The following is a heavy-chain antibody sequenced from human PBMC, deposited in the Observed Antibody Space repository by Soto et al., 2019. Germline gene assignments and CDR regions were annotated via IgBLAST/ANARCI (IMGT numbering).Heavy chain of an antibody. CDR2: IWYDGSNK. V-gene: IGHV3-33*01. Sequence: GGSLRLSCAASGFTFSSYGMHWVRQAPGKGLEWVAVIWYDGSNKYYADSVKGRFTISRDNSKNTLYLQMNSLRAEDTAVYYCARDKPREKYYYYGMDVWGQGTTVTVSS. CDR1: GFTFSSYG. J-gene: IGHJ6*02. CDR3: ARDKPREKYYYYGMDV.